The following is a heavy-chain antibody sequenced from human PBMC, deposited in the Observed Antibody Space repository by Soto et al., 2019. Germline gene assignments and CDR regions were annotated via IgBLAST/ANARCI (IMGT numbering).Heavy chain of an antibody. D-gene: IGHD6-19*01. Sequence: ASVKVSCKASGYTFTSYGISWVRQAPGQGLEWMGWTSAYNGNTIYAQKFQGRVTMTEDTSTDTANMEQSSQKTEDTAVYYCATSVAVAAIYDYWGQGTLVTVSS. CDR3: ATSVAVAAIYDY. CDR2: TSAYNGNT. CDR1: GYTFTSYG. J-gene: IGHJ4*02. V-gene: IGHV1-18*01.